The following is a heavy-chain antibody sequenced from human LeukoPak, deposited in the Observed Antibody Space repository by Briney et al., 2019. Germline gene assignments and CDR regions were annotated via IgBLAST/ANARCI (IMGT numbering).Heavy chain of an antibody. Sequence: GGSLRLSCAASGFTFSNAWLSSVRQAPGKGLEWVGRIKSTTDGGTTDYAAPVKGRFTISRDDSKNTLYLQMNSLKTEDTAVYYCAARFGSGSYANLDYWGQGTLVTVSS. CDR3: AARFGSGSYANLDY. CDR1: GFTFSNAW. V-gene: IGHV3-15*01. D-gene: IGHD3-10*01. CDR2: IKSTTDGGTT. J-gene: IGHJ4*02.